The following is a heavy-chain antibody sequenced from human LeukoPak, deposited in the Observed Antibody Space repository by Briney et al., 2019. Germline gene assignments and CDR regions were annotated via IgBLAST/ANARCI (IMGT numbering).Heavy chain of an antibody. Sequence: ASVKVSCKSSGYTFTGYKMQWLRQAPGQGLEWMGWINPSSGGTNYAQKFQGRVTMTRDTSISTAYMELSRLRSDDTAVYYCARDGHFDYWGQGTLVTVSS. J-gene: IGHJ4*02. CDR2: INPSSGGT. CDR3: ARDGHFDY. CDR1: GYTFTGYK. V-gene: IGHV1-2*02.